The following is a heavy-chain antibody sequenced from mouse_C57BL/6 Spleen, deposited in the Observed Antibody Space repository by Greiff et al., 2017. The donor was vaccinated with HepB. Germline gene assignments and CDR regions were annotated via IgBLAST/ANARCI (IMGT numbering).Heavy chain of an antibody. D-gene: IGHD1-1*01. CDR3: TRVFITTVVATYYFDY. Sequence: VQLKESGEGLVKPGGSLKLSCAASGFTFSSYAMSWVRQTPEKRLEWVAYISSGGDYIYYADTVKGRFTISRDNARNTLYLQMSSLKSEDTAMYYCTRVFITTVVATYYFDYWGQGTTLTVSS. J-gene: IGHJ2*01. CDR1: GFTFSSYA. V-gene: IGHV5-9-1*02. CDR2: ISSGGDYI.